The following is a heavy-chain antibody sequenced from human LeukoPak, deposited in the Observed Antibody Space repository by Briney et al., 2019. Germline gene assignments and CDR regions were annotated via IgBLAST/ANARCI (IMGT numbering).Heavy chain of an antibody. Sequence: SVKVSCKGSGGTFSSYAISWVRQAPGQGLEWMGRIIPIFGTANYAQKFQGRVTITTDESTSTAYMELSSLRSEDTAVYYCARDALDFWSGYHDYWGQGTLVTVSS. CDR2: IIPIFGTA. J-gene: IGHJ4*02. V-gene: IGHV1-69*05. D-gene: IGHD3-3*01. CDR3: ARDALDFWSGYHDY. CDR1: GGTFSSYA.